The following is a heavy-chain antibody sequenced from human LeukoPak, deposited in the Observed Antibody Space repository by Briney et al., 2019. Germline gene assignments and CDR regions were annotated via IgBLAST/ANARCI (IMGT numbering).Heavy chain of an antibody. CDR1: GFTFSSYW. CDR2: IKQDGSEK. Sequence: GGSLRLSCAVSGFTFSSYWMSWVRQAPGKGLEWVANIKQDGSEKYYVDSVKGRFTISRDNAKNSLYLYMNSLRAEDTAVYYCARRLGTPYYFDYWGQGTLVTVSS. V-gene: IGHV3-7*01. CDR3: ARRLGTPYYFDY. D-gene: IGHD7-27*01. J-gene: IGHJ4*02.